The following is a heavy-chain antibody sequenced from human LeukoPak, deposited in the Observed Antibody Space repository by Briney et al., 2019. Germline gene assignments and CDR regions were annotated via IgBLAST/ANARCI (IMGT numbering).Heavy chain of an antibody. D-gene: IGHD2/OR15-2a*01. Sequence: ADPLALSCYLWGGSSRYLRWSCSRKPAEKGLEWIGRIYSSGRTNYNPSPKSRVTLTVDMSKKHFSLKLSSVPAADSAVDSGARAEYCYEMSSYFDYWGQGTLVTVSS. V-gene: IGHV4-4*07. CDR3: ARAEYCYEMSSYFDY. CDR1: GGSSRYLR. CDR2: IYSSGRT. J-gene: IGHJ4*02.